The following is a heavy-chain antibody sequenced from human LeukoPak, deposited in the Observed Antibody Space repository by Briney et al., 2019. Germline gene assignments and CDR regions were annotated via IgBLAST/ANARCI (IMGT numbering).Heavy chain of an antibody. D-gene: IGHD3-10*01. CDR2: INHSGST. J-gene: IGHJ4*02. CDR1: GGSFSGYY. Sequence: MSSETLSLTCAVYGGSFSGYYWSWIRQPPGKGLEWIGEINHSGSTNYNPSLKSRVTISVDTSKNQFSLKLSSVTAADTAVYYCARQRFGELSWGQGTLVTVSS. CDR3: ARQRFGELS. V-gene: IGHV4-34*01.